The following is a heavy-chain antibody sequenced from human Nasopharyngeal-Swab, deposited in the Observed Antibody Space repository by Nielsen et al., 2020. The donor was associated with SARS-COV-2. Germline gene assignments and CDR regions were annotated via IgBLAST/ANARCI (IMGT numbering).Heavy chain of an antibody. Sequence: GGPLSLSCAASGCTFSSYAMSWVRQAPGKGLEWVSTISGSGGSTYYADSVEGRFTISRDNSKNTLYLQMSSLRAEDTAVYYCANRMPTVGATRYYCFDPWGQGALVTVSS. V-gene: IGHV3-23*01. CDR1: GCTFSSYA. D-gene: IGHD1-26*01. J-gene: IGHJ5*02. CDR2: ISGSGGST. CDR3: ANRMPTVGATRYYCFDP.